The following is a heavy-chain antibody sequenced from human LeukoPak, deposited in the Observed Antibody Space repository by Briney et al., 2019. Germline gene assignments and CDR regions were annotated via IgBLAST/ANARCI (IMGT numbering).Heavy chain of an antibody. J-gene: IGHJ6*03. Sequence: GSLRLPFAASGFPFNSTALGWVRQAPRKGLEVVSTISSSGGYTYYADSVQGRFTISRDNPKNTLSLQMNSLKTEDTAVYYCAKDQYGFSGYMDVWGKGTTVTVSS. V-gene: IGHV3-23*01. CDR2: ISSSGGYT. D-gene: IGHD3-10*01. CDR3: AKDQYGFSGYMDV. CDR1: GFPFNSTA.